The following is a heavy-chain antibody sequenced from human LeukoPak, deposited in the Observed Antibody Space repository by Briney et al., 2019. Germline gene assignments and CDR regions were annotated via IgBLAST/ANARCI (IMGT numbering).Heavy chain of an antibody. CDR3: ARRKDTMITHLDY. J-gene: IGHJ4*02. CDR1: GGSISSYY. V-gene: IGHV4-59*01. CDR2: IYYSGST. D-gene: IGHD3-22*01. Sequence: PSETLSLTCTVSGGSISSYYWNWIRQPPGKGLEWIGYIYYSGSTNYTPSLKSRVTMSVDTSKNQFSLKLSSVTAADTAVYYCARRKDTMITHLDYWGQGTLVTVSS.